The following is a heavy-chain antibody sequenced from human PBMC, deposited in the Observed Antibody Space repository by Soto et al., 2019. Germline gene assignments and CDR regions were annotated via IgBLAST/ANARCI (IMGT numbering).Heavy chain of an antibody. CDR3: ARDNNDFWSLYPLAFDY. D-gene: IGHD3-3*01. J-gene: IGHJ4*02. Sequence: SETLSLTCSVSGGSLSKYYWSWIRQPAGKGLEWIGRISTSGHVVSKVSLRSRLTMSVDMSSNHFSLKLTSVTAADTAVYYCARDNNDFWSLYPLAFDYWGQGALVTVSS. CDR2: ISTSGHV. CDR1: GGSLSKYY. V-gene: IGHV4-4*07.